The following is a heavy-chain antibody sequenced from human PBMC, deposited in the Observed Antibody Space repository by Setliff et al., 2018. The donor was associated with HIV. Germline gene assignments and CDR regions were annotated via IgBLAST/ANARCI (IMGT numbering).Heavy chain of an antibody. CDR1: GGSISSNNYY. V-gene: IGHV4-39*01. J-gene: IGHJ1*01. D-gene: IGHD3-16*01. CDR3: ARHGGLWSGRHSYLHN. CDR2: IYYSGST. Sequence: SETLSLTCTVSGGSISSNNYYWGWIRQPPGKGLEWIGSIYYSGSTFYNPSLKSRLTISVDTSKNQFSLKLTSVTAADTAVYYCARHGGLWSGRHSYLHNWGQGTLVTVSS.